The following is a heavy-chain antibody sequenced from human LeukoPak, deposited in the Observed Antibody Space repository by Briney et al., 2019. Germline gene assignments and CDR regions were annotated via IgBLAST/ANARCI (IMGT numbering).Heavy chain of an antibody. Sequence: SGGSLQISCKGSGCGFTNYWIGWVRQMPGKGLEWMGLIYAGDSDTRYSPSFQGQVTISADKSISTAYLQWSSLKASDTAIYYCTAHSGIYTMPDYWGQGTLVTVSS. D-gene: IGHD1-26*01. CDR2: IYAGDSDT. J-gene: IGHJ4*02. V-gene: IGHV5-51*01. CDR1: GCGFTNYW. CDR3: TAHSGIYTMPDY.